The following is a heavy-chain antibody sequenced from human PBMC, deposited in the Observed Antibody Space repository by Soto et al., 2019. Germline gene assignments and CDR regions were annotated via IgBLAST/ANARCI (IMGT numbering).Heavy chain of an antibody. J-gene: IGHJ6*02. CDR3: ARGHGMDV. V-gene: IGHV3-21*01. CDR1: GFTFRTFG. CDR2: ISGSGSNI. Sequence: VGSLRLSCAASGFTFRTFGMNWVRQAPGKGLEWVSFISGSGSNIYYADSVKGRFTISRDNARNSLFLQMNSLRAEDTAVFYCARGHGMDVWGQGTTVTVSS.